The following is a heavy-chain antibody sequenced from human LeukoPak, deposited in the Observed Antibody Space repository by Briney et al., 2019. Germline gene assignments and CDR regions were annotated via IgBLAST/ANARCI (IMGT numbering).Heavy chain of an antibody. V-gene: IGHV3-33*01. CDR1: GFSFSSYG. Sequence: GGSLRLSCATSGFSFSSYGMHWVRQAPGKGLEWVAVIWFDGSTKYYVDSVKGRFTISRDNSKNTLYLQTNSLRAEDTALYYCARDALPAAMVYYFDYSGQGTLVTVSS. D-gene: IGHD2-2*01. J-gene: IGHJ4*02. CDR3: ARDALPAAMVYYFDY. CDR2: IWFDGSTK.